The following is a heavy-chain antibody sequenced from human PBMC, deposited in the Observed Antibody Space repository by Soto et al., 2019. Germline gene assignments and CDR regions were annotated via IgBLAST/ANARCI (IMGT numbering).Heavy chain of an antibody. Sequence: SQTLSLTCALSGDSVSLTSAAWYWIRQSPSRDLEWLCRIYDRSKWYNDYAVSVNSRITINPDTSKNHFSLQLNSVTPEDTAVYYCARVRRWELLALDVWGEGTTVTVSS. J-gene: IGHJ6*04. CDR2: IYDRSKWYN. V-gene: IGHV6-1*01. CDR1: GDSVSLTSAA. CDR3: ARVRRWELLALDV. D-gene: IGHD1-26*01.